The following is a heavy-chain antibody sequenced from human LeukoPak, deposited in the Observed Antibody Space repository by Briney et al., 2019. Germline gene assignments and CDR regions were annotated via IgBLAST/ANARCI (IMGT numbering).Heavy chain of an antibody. CDR1: GGSISSYY. V-gene: IGHV4-59*01. CDR2: IYYSGNT. Sequence: PSETLSLTCTVSGGSISSYYGSWIRQPPGKGLEWIGYIYYSGNTYYNPSLKSRVTISVDTSKNQFSLKVNSVTAADTAVYYCARTKPLDPFDFWGQGTLVTVSS. J-gene: IGHJ3*01. CDR3: ARTKPLDPFDF.